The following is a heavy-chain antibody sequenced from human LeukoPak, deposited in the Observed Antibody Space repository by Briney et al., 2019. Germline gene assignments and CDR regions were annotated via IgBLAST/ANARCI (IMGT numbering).Heavy chain of an antibody. CDR3: ARVGYCSSASCYSPGAFDI. CDR1: GDSVSTTDYY. D-gene: IGHD2-2*01. CDR2: IYDSGNT. Sequence: SQTLSLTCTVSGDSVSTTDYYWTWIRQPPGRGLEWIGYIYDSGNTYYNPPLKSRVTISVDTSNSQVSLKLRSVTAADTAVYYCARVGYCSSASCYSPGAFDIWGQGTMVTVFS. V-gene: IGHV4-30-4*01. J-gene: IGHJ3*02.